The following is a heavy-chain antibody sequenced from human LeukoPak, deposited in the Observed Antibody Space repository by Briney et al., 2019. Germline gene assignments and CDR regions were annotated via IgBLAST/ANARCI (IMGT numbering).Heavy chain of an antibody. Sequence: PSETLSLTCAVNGGSFSGNYWSWIRQPPGKGLEWIGEINHSGSTNYNPSLKSRVTISVDTSKNQFSLKLSSVTAAGTAVYYCASSGPVRYWGQGTLVTVSS. CDR1: GGSFSGNY. CDR2: INHSGST. CDR3: ASSGPVRY. D-gene: IGHD1-26*01. V-gene: IGHV4-34*01. J-gene: IGHJ4*02.